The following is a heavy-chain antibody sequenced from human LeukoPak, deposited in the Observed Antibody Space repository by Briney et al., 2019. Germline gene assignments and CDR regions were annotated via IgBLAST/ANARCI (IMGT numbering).Heavy chain of an antibody. D-gene: IGHD1-14*01. CDR1: GFSFSSYG. J-gene: IGHJ3*02. V-gene: IGHV3-23*01. CDR2: ISGSGSST. Sequence: PVRSLRLSCVVSGFSFSSYGMNWVRQAPAKGLEWISIISGSGSSTFYADSVKGRFTISRDNSKNTLYLQLNSLRTEDTAVYFCAKFRKPMALLDAFDMWGQGTMVTVSS. CDR3: AKFRKPMALLDAFDM.